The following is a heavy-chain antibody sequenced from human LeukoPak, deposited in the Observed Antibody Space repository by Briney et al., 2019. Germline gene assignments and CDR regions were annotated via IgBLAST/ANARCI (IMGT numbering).Heavy chain of an antibody. J-gene: IGHJ5*02. D-gene: IGHD3-10*01. CDR3: AREGGSYYILSHWFDP. CDR2: INPSGGST. CDR1: GYTFTSYY. Sequence: GASVKVSCKASGYTFTSYYMHWVRQAPGQGLEWMGIINPSGGSTSYAQKFQGRVTMTRDMSTSTVYMELSRLRSDDTAVYYCAREGGSYYILSHWFDPWGQGTLVTVSS. V-gene: IGHV1-46*01.